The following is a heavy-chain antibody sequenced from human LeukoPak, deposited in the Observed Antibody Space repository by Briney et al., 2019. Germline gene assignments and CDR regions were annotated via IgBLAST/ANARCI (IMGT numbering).Heavy chain of an antibody. CDR3: VSPTADYPFLYYFDS. CDR1: GFSFSSYS. CDR2: ISSDGNSK. D-gene: IGHD5-12*01. J-gene: IGHJ4*02. V-gene: IGHV3-30*09. Sequence: GSLRLSCAASGFSFSSYSIHWVRQAPGKGLEWAAVISSDGNSKNFALSGKGRFAISRDNSKNTLFLQMNNLRSEDTALYYCVSPTADYPFLYYFDSWGQGTLVTVSS.